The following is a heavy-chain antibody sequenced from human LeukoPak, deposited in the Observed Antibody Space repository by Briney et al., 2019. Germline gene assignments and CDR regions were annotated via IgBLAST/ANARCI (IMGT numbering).Heavy chain of an antibody. Sequence: PSETLSLTCTVSGGSISSYYWSWIRQPPGKGLEWIGYIYYSGSTNYNPSLKSRVTISVDTSKNQFSLKLSSVTAADTGVYYCARELAAAGSDAFDIWVQGTMVTVSS. CDR3: ARELAAAGSDAFDI. CDR1: GGSISSYY. D-gene: IGHD6-13*01. J-gene: IGHJ3*02. CDR2: IYYSGST. V-gene: IGHV4-59*01.